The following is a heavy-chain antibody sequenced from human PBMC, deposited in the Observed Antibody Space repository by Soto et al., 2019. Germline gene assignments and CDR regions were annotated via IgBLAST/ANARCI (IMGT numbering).Heavy chain of an antibody. Sequence: QVQLVQSGAEVKKPGASVKVSCKASGYTFTSYAMHWVRQAPGQRLEWMGWINAGNGNTKYSQKFQGRVTITRDTSASTAYMELSSLRSEDTAVYYCARLIQIGGVIVRVLDYWGQGTLVTVSS. CDR2: INAGNGNT. J-gene: IGHJ4*02. CDR1: GYTFTSYA. D-gene: IGHD3-16*02. CDR3: ARLIQIGGVIVRVLDY. V-gene: IGHV1-3*01.